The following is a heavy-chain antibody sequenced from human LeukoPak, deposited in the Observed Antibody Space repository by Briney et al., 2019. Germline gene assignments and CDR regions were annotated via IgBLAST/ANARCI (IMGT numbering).Heavy chain of an antibody. Sequence: PSETLSLTCTVSGGSISSYYWSWIRQPPGKGLGWIGYIYYSGSTNYNPSLKSRVTISVDTSKNQFSLKLSSVTAADTAVYYCARGRLYYYDSSGYYSYYFDYWGQGTLVTVSS. V-gene: IGHV4-59*08. CDR1: GGSISSYY. CDR3: ARGRLYYYDSSGYYSYYFDY. J-gene: IGHJ4*02. CDR2: IYYSGST. D-gene: IGHD3-22*01.